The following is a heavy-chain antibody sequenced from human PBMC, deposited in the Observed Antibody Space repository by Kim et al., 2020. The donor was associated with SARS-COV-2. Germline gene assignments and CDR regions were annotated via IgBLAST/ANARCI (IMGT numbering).Heavy chain of an antibody. Sequence: SETLSLTCTVSGGSISSYYWSWIRQPPGKGLEWIGHIYYTGSTNYNPSLKSRVTISLDTSNNQFSLKLTSVTAADTAVYYCARQESRNRYFDSSGYYSPDAFDICGQGTMVTVSS. CDR1: GGSISSYY. CDR3: ARQESRNRYFDSSGYYSPDAFDI. J-gene: IGHJ3*02. D-gene: IGHD3-22*01. V-gene: IGHV4-59*08. CDR2: IYYTGST.